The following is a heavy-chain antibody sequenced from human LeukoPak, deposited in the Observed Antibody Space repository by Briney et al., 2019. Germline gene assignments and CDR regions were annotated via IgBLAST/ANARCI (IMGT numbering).Heavy chain of an antibody. D-gene: IGHD4-17*01. V-gene: IGHV3-66*01. CDR3: ARVDYGDYGFDY. CDR2: IYSGGST. Sequence: PGGSLRLSCAASGFTVSSNYMSWVRQAPGNGLDWVSVIYSGGSTYYADSVKGRFTISRDNSKNTLYLQMNSLRAEDTAVYYCARVDYGDYGFDYWGQGTLVTVSS. CDR1: GFTVSSNY. J-gene: IGHJ4*02.